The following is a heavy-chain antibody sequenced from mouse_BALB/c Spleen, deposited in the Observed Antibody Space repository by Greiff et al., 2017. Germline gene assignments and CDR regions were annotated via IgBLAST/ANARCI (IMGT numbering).Heavy chain of an antibody. Sequence: DVHLVESGGGLVQPGGSLRLSCAPSGFTFTDYYMSWVRQPPGKALEWLGFIRNKANGYTTEYSASVKGRFTISRDNSQSILYLQMNTLRAEDSATYYCARDDYDGNYRAYWGQGTLVTVAA. D-gene: IGHD2-1*01. V-gene: IGHV7-3*02. CDR3: ARDDYDGNYRAY. CDR2: IRNKANGYTT. CDR1: GFTFTDYY. J-gene: IGHJ3*01.